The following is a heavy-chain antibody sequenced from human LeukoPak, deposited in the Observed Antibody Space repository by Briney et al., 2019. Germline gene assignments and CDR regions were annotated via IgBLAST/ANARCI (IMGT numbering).Heavy chain of an antibody. CDR3: ASWDNWNEPYYYYYGMDV. J-gene: IGHJ6*02. V-gene: IGHV4-30-2*01. Sequence: PSQTLSLTCAVSGGSISSGGYSWSWIRQPPGKGLEWIGYIYHSGSTDYNPSLKSRVTISVDTSKNQFSLKLSSVTAADTAVYYCASWDNWNEPYYYYYGMDVWGQGTTVTVSS. D-gene: IGHD1-20*01. CDR1: GGSISSGGYS. CDR2: IYHSGST.